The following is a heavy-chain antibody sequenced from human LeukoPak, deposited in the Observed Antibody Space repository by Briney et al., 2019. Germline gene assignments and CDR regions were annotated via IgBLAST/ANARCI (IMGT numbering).Heavy chain of an antibody. CDR3: ARTYYGSGSYHLDY. CDR1: GYTFTNYG. D-gene: IGHD3-10*01. J-gene: IGHJ4*02. CDR2: INTNTGNP. Sequence: ASVKVSCKASGYTFTNYGISWVRQAPGQGLEWMGWINTNTGNPTYAQGFTGRFVFSLDTSVSTAYLQISSLKAEDTAVYYCARTYYGSGSYHLDYWGQGTLVTVSS. V-gene: IGHV7-4-1*02.